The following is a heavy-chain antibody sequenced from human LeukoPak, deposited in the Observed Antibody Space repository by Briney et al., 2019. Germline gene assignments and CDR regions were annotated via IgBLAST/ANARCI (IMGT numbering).Heavy chain of an antibody. Sequence: ASVKVSCKASGGTFSSYAISWVRQAPGQGLEWMGRIIPILGIANYAQKFQGRVTITADKSTSTAYMELSSLRSEDTAVYYCARDSSYGDYGYDYWGQGTLVTVSS. CDR3: ARDSSYGDYGYDY. V-gene: IGHV1-69*04. D-gene: IGHD4-17*01. J-gene: IGHJ4*02. CDR2: IIPILGIA. CDR1: GGTFSSYA.